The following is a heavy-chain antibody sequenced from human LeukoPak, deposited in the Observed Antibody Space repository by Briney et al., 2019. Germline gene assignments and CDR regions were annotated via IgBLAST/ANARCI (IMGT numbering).Heavy chain of an antibody. CDR1: RFTLSRYS. J-gene: IGHJ4*01. Sequence: GGSLRHSSAAPRFTLSRYSMKSVRQAPRKRLERVSYICSSIWTIFYAVCVKGGFSIFRFSAMGLRYLQMNSVRAEDTAVYYCARDLTRWLEPAVTCDYWCYGALVTVSS. CDR2: ICSSIWTI. CDR3: ARDLTRWLEPAVTCDY. V-gene: IGHV3-48*04. D-gene: IGHD2-2*01.